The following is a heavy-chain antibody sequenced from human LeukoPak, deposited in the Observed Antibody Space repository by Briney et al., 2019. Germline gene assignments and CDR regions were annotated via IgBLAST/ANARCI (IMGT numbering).Heavy chain of an antibody. D-gene: IGHD3-16*01. CDR2: INQDGSEK. Sequence: GSLRLSCAASGFTFSSYWMTWVRQAPGKGLQWVANINQDGSEKYSVDSVKGRFTISRDNAKNSLFLQMNSLRVEDTALYYCARVAYDYAFDIWGQGTMVIVSS. J-gene: IGHJ3*02. CDR3: ARVAYDYAFDI. V-gene: IGHV3-7*01. CDR1: GFTFSSYW.